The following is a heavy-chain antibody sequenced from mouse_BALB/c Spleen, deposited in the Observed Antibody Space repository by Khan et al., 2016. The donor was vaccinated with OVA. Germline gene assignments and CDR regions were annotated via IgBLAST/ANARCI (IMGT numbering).Heavy chain of an antibody. V-gene: IGHV14-1*02. Sequence: VQLQQSGAELVRPGALVKLSCKASGFNIKDYYIHWVKQRPEQGLEWIGWIDPENGNTIYDPKFQGKASITADTSSNTAYLQLSSLTSEDTAVYYCTSSGYAAWFPYWGQGTLVTVSA. CDR1: GFNIKDYY. J-gene: IGHJ3*01. D-gene: IGHD3-1*01. CDR3: TSSGYAAWFPY. CDR2: IDPENGNT.